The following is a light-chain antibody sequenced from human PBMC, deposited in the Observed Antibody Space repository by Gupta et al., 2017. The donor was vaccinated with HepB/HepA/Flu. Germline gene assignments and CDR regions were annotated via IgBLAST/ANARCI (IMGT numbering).Light chain of an antibody. CDR3: QQYDSWWT. V-gene: IGKV3-15*01. Sequence: STASQSLNSNLAWYQQKPGQAPRLLIYGASTRATGVPGRFSGSGSGTEFTLTISSLQSEDLAVYYWQQYDSWWTFGQGTKVEIK. J-gene: IGKJ1*01. CDR2: GAS. CDR1: QSLNSN.